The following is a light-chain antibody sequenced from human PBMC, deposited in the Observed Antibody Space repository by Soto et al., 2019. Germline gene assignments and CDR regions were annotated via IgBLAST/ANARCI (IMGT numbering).Light chain of an antibody. CDR1: QSIVDW. V-gene: IGKV1-5*03. J-gene: IGKJ1*01. Sequence: DIQMTQSPSTLSASVGDRVTFGCRASQSIVDWLAWYQQKPGKAPKLLIYKASNLESGVPSRFGGSGSGSEFTLTISNLQPDDFATYYCQQYKDNPWTFSQGTKVEFK. CDR3: QQYKDNPWT. CDR2: KAS.